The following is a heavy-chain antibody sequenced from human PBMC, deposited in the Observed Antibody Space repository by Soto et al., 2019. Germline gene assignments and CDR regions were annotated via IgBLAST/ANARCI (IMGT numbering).Heavy chain of an antibody. CDR2: IYWDDDK. V-gene: IGHV2-5*02. J-gene: IGHJ4*02. CDR1: GFSLSTSGVG. D-gene: IGHD5-12*01. Sequence: QITLKESGPPLVKPTQPLTLTCTLSGFSLSTSGVGVGWIRQPPGKALEWLALIYWDDDKRYSPFLKSRLTITKDTSKNQVVLTLTNMDPVDTATYYCALKGDGYRGFKYWGQGTLVTVSS. CDR3: ALKGDGYRGFKY.